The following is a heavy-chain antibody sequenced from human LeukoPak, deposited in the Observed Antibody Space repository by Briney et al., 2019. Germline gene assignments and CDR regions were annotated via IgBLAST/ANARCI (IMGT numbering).Heavy chain of an antibody. Sequence: ASVTVSFKASGYTFTIFYIHWVRQAPGQGLEWMGTINPSGGSISYAQKFQGRVTMTRDTSTSTVYMELSSLRSEDTAVYYCAKNRLAGVMYETDYWGQGTLVTVSS. D-gene: IGHD2-21*01. V-gene: IGHV1-46*01. J-gene: IGHJ4*02. CDR1: GYTFTIFY. CDR2: INPSGGSI. CDR3: AKNRLAGVMYETDY.